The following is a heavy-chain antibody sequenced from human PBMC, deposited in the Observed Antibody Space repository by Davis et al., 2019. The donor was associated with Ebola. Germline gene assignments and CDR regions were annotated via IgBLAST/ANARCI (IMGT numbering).Heavy chain of an antibody. CDR3: ARGSGGDYWSGHYQYALDV. J-gene: IGHJ6*02. CDR1: GFTFRDYA. D-gene: IGHD3-3*01. Sequence: GESLKISCAASGFTFRDYAMHWVRQAPGKGLEWVAVLLFDGSNIVYADSVKGQFTISRDNSKNTLYLQMNSLRVEDTALYLCARGSGGDYWSGHYQYALDVWGQGTTVIVS. CDR2: LLFDGSNI. V-gene: IGHV3-30-3*01.